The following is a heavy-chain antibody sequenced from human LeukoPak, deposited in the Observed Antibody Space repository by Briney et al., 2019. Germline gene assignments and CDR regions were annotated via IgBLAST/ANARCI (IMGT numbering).Heavy chain of an antibody. CDR2: ITSSSSYI. D-gene: IGHD3-10*01. CDR3: ARGKWFGELPDFDY. V-gene: IGHV3-21*01. CDR1: GFTFSSYN. J-gene: IGHJ4*02. Sequence: GGSLRLSCAASGFTFSSYNMNWVRQAPGKGLEWVSSITSSSSYIYYADSVKGRFTISRDNAKNSLYLQMNSLRAEDTAVYYCARGKWFGELPDFDYWGQGTLVTVSS.